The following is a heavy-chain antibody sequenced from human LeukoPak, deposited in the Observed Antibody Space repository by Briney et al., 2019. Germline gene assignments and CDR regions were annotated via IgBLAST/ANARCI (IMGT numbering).Heavy chain of an antibody. CDR2: ITTYNGDT. J-gene: IGHJ4*02. CDR3: ARGSSYGFSMGY. D-gene: IGHD5-18*01. CDR1: GYTFTSYG. Sequence: ASVKVSCKASGYTFTSYGINWVRQAPGQGLEWMGWITTYNGDTNYAQKLQGRDTMTSDTSTSTAYMELRSLTSDDTAVYYCARGSSYGFSMGYWGQGTLVAVSS. V-gene: IGHV1-18*01.